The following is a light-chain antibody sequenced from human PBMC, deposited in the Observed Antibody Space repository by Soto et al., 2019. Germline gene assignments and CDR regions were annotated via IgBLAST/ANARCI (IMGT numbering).Light chain of an antibody. CDR3: SSHAGNNDFV. CDR2: EVN. J-gene: IGLJ1*01. V-gene: IGLV2-8*01. Sequence: QSALTQPPSASGSPGQSVTISCTGTSSAYVSWYQQHPVKAPKLIIYEVNKRPSGVPDRFSGSKSGNTASLTVPGLQAEDEADYYCSSHAGNNDFVFGTGTQLTVL. CDR1: SSAY.